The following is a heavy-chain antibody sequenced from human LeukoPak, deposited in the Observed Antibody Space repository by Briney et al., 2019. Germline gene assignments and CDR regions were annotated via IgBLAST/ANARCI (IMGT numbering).Heavy chain of an antibody. CDR1: GFTFSSYA. V-gene: IGHV3-23*01. CDR2: ISGSGGST. Sequence: GGSLRLSCAASGFTFSSYAMSWVRQAPGKGLEWVSVISGSGGSTYYADSVKGRFTISRDNSKNTLYLHMNSLRAEDTAVYYCAKVRYDSSGYQSPYFDYWGQGILVTVSS. D-gene: IGHD3-22*01. CDR3: AKVRYDSSGYQSPYFDY. J-gene: IGHJ4*02.